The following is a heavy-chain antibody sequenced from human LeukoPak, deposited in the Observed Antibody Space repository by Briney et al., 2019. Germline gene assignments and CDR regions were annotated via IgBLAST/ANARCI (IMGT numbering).Heavy chain of an antibody. Sequence: GGSLRLSCAASGFTFSNYAMRWVRQAPGKGLEWVSGISGSGDSTYYADSVKGRFTISRDNAKSSLYLQMNSLRDEDTAVYYCARDPYSGSYGDYYYYYMDVWGKGTTVTISS. CDR1: GFTFSNYA. D-gene: IGHD1-26*01. CDR3: ARDPYSGSYGDYYYYYMDV. V-gene: IGHV3-23*01. J-gene: IGHJ6*03. CDR2: ISGSGDST.